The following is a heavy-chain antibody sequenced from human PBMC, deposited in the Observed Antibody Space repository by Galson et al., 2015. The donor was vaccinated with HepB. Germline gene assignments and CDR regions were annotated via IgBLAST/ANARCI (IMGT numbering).Heavy chain of an antibody. CDR2: IKSKIDGETT. D-gene: IGHD1-1*01. Sequence: SLRLSCAASGFTFSSNAWMNWVRQALGKGLEWVALIKSKIDGETTDYAAPVKGRFIISRDDSEATLYLQMNSLKTDDTAVYFCTTDPPWRQLGRFDYWGQGTLVTVSS. CDR3: TTDPPWRQLGRFDY. J-gene: IGHJ4*02. CDR1: GFTFSSNAW. V-gene: IGHV3-15*01.